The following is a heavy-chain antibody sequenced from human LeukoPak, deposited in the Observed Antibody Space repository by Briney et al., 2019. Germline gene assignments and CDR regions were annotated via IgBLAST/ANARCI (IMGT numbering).Heavy chain of an antibody. CDR2: ISGSGGST. Sequence: GGSLRLSCAASGFTFSSYGMSWVRQAPGKGLEWVSGISGSGGSTNYADSVKGRFTISRDNSKKTLYLQMNSLRAEDTAVYYCAKDATFGGVMAMYYFDYWGQGTLVTVSS. V-gene: IGHV3-23*01. J-gene: IGHJ4*02. CDR3: AKDATFGGVMAMYYFDY. D-gene: IGHD3-16*01. CDR1: GFTFSSYG.